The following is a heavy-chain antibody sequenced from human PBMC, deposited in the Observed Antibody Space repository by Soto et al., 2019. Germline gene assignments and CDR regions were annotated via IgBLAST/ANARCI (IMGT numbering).Heavy chain of an antibody. D-gene: IGHD3-10*01. CDR1: GGSISRGNYY. V-gene: IGHV4-30-4*01. J-gene: IGHJ4*02. CDR3: ARDVGPAYYGSGRPFDN. Sequence: QVQLQESGPGLVKPSQTLSLTCTVSGGSISRGNYYWTWIRQPPGKGLEWIGDTYYGGSTSYNPSLQSRVAISVATSKNQFSRRLNSPTAADTAVYFCARDVGPAYYGSGRPFDNWCQGTLVTVSS. CDR2: TYYGGST.